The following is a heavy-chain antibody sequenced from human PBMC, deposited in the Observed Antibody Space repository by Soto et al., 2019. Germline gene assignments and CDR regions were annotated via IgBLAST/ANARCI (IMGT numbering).Heavy chain of an antibody. CDR1: GFTFSSYG. CDR3: ARDVSSSWYSIDY. D-gene: IGHD6-13*01. CDR2: IWYDGSNK. J-gene: IGHJ4*02. V-gene: IGHV3-33*01. Sequence: QVQLVESGGGVVQPGRSLRLSCAASGFTFSSYGMHWVRQAPGKGLEWVAVIWYDGSNKYYADSVKGRFTISRDNSKNTLYLQMNSLRAEDTAVYYCARDVSSSWYSIDYWRQGTLVTVSS.